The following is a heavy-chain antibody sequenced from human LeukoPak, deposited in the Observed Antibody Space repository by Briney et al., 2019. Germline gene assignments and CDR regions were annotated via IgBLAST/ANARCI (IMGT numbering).Heavy chain of an antibody. V-gene: IGHV3-23*01. Sequence: GGSLRLSCAASGFRFSNFAMSWVRQAPGKGLEWVSLIISSSGDTLYADSVKGRFTISRDISKNRLYLQMNSPRAEDTALYYCAKGAYDYIEMGYFDDWGQGTLVTVSS. CDR2: IISSSGDT. J-gene: IGHJ4*02. CDR3: AKGAYDYIEMGYFDD. CDR1: GFRFSNFA. D-gene: IGHD5-12*01.